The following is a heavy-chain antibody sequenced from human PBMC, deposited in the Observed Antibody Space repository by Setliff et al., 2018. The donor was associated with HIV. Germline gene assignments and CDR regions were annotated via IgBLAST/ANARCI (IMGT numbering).Heavy chain of an antibody. CDR1: GYSFTNFW. CDR3: ARRRGYCTSTSCSDAFDI. J-gene: IGHJ3*02. D-gene: IGHD2-2*01. Sequence: GESLKISCRGSGYSFTNFWIGWVRQKPGKGLEWMGIFYPGDFDIRYSPSFEGQVTMSGDKSISTAYLHWSSLRASDTAMFYCARRRGYCTSTSCSDAFDIWGQGTVVTVSS. CDR2: FYPGDFDI. V-gene: IGHV5-51*01.